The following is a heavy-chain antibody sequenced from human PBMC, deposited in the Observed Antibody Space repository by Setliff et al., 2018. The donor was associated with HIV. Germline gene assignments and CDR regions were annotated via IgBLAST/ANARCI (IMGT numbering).Heavy chain of an antibody. V-gene: IGHV1-8*02. CDR2: MNPNSGNT. CDR1: GYSFINYA. J-gene: IGHJ4*02. Sequence: ASVKVSCKASGYSFINYAMNWVRQAPGQGLEWMGWMNPNSGNTGYAQNFQGRVTMTRNTSISTAYMELTSLRFEDTAVYYCARGSPTAGDYWGQGTLVTVSS. CDR3: ARGSPTAGDY.